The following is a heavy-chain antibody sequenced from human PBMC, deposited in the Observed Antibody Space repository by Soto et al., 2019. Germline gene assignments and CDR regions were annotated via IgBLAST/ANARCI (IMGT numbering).Heavy chain of an antibody. CDR3: AMPRSGGYRVECYFDS. J-gene: IGHJ4*01. CDR1: RSSFTSYW. Sequence: GESVKISCKGSRSSFTSYWIACLRQMPGKGLERMGIIYPGASDARFSPSFQGQVTMAADKSVSTAYLHWSSLKASDTALYYSAMPRSGGYRVECYFDSCGHGTPVNVSS. CDR2: IYPGASDA. V-gene: IGHV5-51*01. D-gene: IGHD3-10*01.